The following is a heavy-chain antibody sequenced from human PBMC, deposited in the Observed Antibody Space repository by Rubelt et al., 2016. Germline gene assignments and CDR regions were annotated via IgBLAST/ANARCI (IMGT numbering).Heavy chain of an antibody. Sequence: QVQLQESGPGLVKPSETLSLTCTVSGYSISSGYYWGWIRQPPGKGLEWIGSIYHSGSTYYNPSLKSRVTISGDRSKNQFALKLSSVTAADTAVYYCARQPVDTAMVKGPSDYWGQGTLVTVYS. CDR2: IYHSGST. J-gene: IGHJ4*02. D-gene: IGHD5-18*01. CDR3: ARQPVDTAMVKGPSDY. V-gene: IGHV4-38-2*02. CDR1: GYSISSGYY.